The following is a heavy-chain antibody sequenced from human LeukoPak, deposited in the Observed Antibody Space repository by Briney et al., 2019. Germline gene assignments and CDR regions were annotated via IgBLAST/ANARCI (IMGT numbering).Heavy chain of an antibody. CDR2: ISSSSSYI. Sequence: GGSLRLSCAASGFTFSSYSMNWVRQAPGKGLEWVSSISSSSSYIYYADSVKGRFTISRDNSKNTLYLQMNSLRAEDTAVYYCAKDDLGSGNPHYMDVWGKGTTVTISS. D-gene: IGHD3-10*01. J-gene: IGHJ6*03. CDR3: AKDDLGSGNPHYMDV. V-gene: IGHV3-21*01. CDR1: GFTFSSYS.